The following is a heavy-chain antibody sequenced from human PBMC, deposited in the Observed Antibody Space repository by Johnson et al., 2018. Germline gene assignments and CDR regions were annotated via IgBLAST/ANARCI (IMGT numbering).Heavy chain of an antibody. Sequence: VQLQESGGHLVHPGGSXRLSCAASGFTLSNHWMYWVRQAPGEGLVWVSCINSDESATNYADSVKGRFTVSRDISKNTLYLQMSSLRVEDTAVYFCARTTRGAFDIWGQGTLVTVSS. CDR1: GFTLSNHW. V-gene: IGHV3-74*01. CDR3: ARTTRGAFDI. CDR2: INSDESAT. D-gene: IGHD4-17*01. J-gene: IGHJ3*02.